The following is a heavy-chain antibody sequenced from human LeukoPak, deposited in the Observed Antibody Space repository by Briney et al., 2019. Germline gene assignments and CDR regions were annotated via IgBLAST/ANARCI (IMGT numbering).Heavy chain of an antibody. CDR3: ARDFTDYYYYYGMDV. CDR2: ISGSGGST. V-gene: IGHV3-23*01. CDR1: GFTFSSYA. Sequence: HAGGSLRLSCAASGFTFSSYAMSWVRQAPGKGLEWVSAISGSGGSTYYADSVKGRFTISRDNAKNSLYLQMNSLRAEDTAVYYCARDFTDYYYYYGMDVWGQGTTVTVSS. D-gene: IGHD3-16*01. J-gene: IGHJ6*02.